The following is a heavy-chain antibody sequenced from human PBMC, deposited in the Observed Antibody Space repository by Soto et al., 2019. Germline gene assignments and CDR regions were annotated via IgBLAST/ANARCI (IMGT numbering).Heavy chain of an antibody. D-gene: IGHD3-9*01. CDR1: GGSISSGDYY. Sequence: QVQLQESGPGLVKPSQTLSLTCTVSGGSISSGDYYWSWIRQPPGKGLEWIGYIYYSGSTYYNPSLKRRVTLTVGTSKNQFSLKRISVTAAATAVYYCASDHYVYYILTTYGYFYGMDVWGQGTTVTVSS. CDR3: ASDHYVYYILTTYGYFYGMDV. CDR2: IYYSGST. V-gene: IGHV4-30-4*01. J-gene: IGHJ6*02.